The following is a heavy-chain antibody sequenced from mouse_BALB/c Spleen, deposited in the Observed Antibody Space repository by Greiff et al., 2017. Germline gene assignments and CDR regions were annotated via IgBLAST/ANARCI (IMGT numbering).Heavy chain of an antibody. D-gene: IGHD1-1*01. V-gene: IGHV3-2*02. CDR2: ISYSGST. CDR3: ARSGYYGAESFDY. Sequence: DVQLQESGPGLVKPSQSLSLTCTVTGYSITSDYAWNWIRQFPGNKLEWMGYISYSGSTSYNPSLKSRISITRDTSKNQFFLQLNSVTTEDTATYYCARSGYYGAESFDYWGQGTTLTVSS. CDR1: GYSITSDYA. J-gene: IGHJ2*01.